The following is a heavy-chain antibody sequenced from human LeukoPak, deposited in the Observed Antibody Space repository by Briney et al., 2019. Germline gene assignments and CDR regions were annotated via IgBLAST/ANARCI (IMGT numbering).Heavy chain of an antibody. V-gene: IGHV3-7*01. J-gene: IGHJ4*02. CDR2: IKQDGSEK. CDR3: ARERGHFDY. CDR1: GFNINYYY. Sequence: GGSLRLSCAASGFNINYYYMSWVRQAPGKGLEWVANIKQDGSEKYYVDSVKGRFTISRDNAKNSLYLQMNSLRAEDTAVYYCARERGHFDYWGQGALVTVSS. D-gene: IGHD3-16*01.